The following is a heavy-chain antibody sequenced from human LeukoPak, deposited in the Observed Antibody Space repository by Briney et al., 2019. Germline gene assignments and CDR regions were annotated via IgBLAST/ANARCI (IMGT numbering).Heavy chain of an antibody. Sequence: SETLSLTCTVYGGSISSYYWSWIRQPPGKGLEWIGYVYYSGTTNYNPSLKSRVTISIDTSKNQFSLKLNSVTAADTAVYYCASPVGGAFDIWGQGTMVTVSS. CDR2: VYYSGTT. J-gene: IGHJ3*02. CDR3: ASPVGGAFDI. CDR1: GGSISSYY. D-gene: IGHD1-26*01. V-gene: IGHV4-59*08.